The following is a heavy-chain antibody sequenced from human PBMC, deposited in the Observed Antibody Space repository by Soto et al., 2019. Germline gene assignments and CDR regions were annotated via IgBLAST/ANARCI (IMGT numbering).Heavy chain of an antibody. D-gene: IGHD2-2*01. CDR1: GGSTSSGGYY. V-gene: IGHV4-31*03. J-gene: IGHJ6*02. Sequence: SETLSLTCTVSGGSTSSGGYYWSWIRQHPGKGLEWIGYIYYSGSTYYNPSLKSRVTISVDTSKNQFSLKLSSVTAADTAVYYCARDRAGYCSSTSCYSLDYYGMDVWGQGTTVTVSS. CDR3: ARDRAGYCSSTSCYSLDYYGMDV. CDR2: IYYSGST.